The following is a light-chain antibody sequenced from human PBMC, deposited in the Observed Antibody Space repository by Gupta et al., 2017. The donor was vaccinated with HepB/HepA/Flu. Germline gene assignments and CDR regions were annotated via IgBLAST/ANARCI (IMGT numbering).Light chain of an antibody. V-gene: IGKV3-11*01. CDR1: QSVSSY. CDR3: QQRSNCPRT. CDR2: DAS. Sequence: EIVLTQSPATLSLSPGERATLSCRASQSVSSYLAWYQQKPGQAPRLLIYDASNRATGIPARFSGSGSGTDFTLTISSLEPEDFAVYYCQQRSNCPRTFDGGTKVDIK. J-gene: IGKJ4*01.